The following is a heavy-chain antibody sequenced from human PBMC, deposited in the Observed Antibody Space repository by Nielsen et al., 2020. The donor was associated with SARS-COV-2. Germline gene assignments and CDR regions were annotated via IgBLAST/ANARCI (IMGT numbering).Heavy chain of an antibody. CDR3: SSSGWFDP. J-gene: IGHJ5*02. V-gene: IGHV3-7*01. CDR1: GFTFSSFW. CDR2: INQDGSEK. Sequence: GESLKISCAASGFTFSSFWMSWVRQAPGKGLEWVATINQDGSEKYYVDSMKGRLTISRDNARNSLYLQMNSLRAEDTAVYYCSSSGWFDPWGQGTLVTVSS.